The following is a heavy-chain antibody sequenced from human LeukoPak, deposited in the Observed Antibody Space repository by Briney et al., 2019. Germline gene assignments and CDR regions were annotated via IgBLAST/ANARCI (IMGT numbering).Heavy chain of an antibody. CDR1: GFTFSSYS. V-gene: IGHV3-21*01. Sequence: GGSLRLSCAASGFTFSSYSMNWVRQAPGKGLEWVSSIGSSSSYIYYADSVKGRFTISRDNAKNSLYRQMNSLRAEDTAVYYCARVMRSSGWPYYYYYGMDVWGQGTTVTVSS. J-gene: IGHJ6*02. CDR3: ARVMRSSGWPYYYYYGMDV. CDR2: IGSSSSYI. D-gene: IGHD6-19*01.